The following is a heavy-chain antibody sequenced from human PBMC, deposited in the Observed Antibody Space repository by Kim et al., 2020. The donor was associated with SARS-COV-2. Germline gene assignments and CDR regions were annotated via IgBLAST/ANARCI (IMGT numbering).Heavy chain of an antibody. CDR2: INPNSGGT. CDR3: ARYKIVATIDYYYGMDV. V-gene: IGHV1-2*02. J-gene: IGHJ6*02. Sequence: ASVKVSCKASGYTFTGYYMHWVRQAPGQGLEWMGWINPNSGGTNYAQKFQGRVTMTRDTSISTAYMELSRLRSDDTAVYYCARYKIVATIDYYYGMDVWGQGTTVTVSS. D-gene: IGHD5-12*01. CDR1: GYTFTGYY.